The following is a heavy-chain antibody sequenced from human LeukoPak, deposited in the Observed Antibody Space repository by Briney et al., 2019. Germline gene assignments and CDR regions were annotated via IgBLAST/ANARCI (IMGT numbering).Heavy chain of an antibody. V-gene: IGHV3-23*01. CDR1: GFTFSTYG. Sequence: GGSLRLSCAASGFTFSTYGMSWARQAPGKGLEWVSLITSSGGTTYYADSVKGRFTISRDNSKNTLYLQLNSLRAEDTAVYYCAKDQRFFDFWGQGTLVTVSS. J-gene: IGHJ4*02. CDR2: ITSSGGTT. CDR3: AKDQRFFDF.